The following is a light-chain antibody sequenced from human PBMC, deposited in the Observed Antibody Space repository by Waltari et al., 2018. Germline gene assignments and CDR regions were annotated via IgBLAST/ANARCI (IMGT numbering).Light chain of an antibody. V-gene: IGLV2-14*03. CDR2: DVS. J-gene: IGLJ2*01. CDR1: SGDVGGYKY. Sequence: QSALTQPASVSGSPGQSITISCTGTSGDVGGYKYVSWYKQHPGKAPKLMIYDVSNRPSGVSDRFPGSKSGNTASLTISGLQAGDGADYYCSSYTSSSTLAFGGGTKLTVL. CDR3: SSYTSSSTLA.